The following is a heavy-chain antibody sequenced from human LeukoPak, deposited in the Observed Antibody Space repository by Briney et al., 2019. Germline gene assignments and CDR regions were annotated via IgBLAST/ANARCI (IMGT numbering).Heavy chain of an antibody. CDR2: IHYSGST. D-gene: IGHD4-17*01. CDR3: ARRDYGDYGEDAFDI. CDR1: GGSISSGGYY. Sequence: KPSETLSLTCTVSGGSISSGGYYWSWVRQHPGKGLEWIGYIHYSGSTYYNPSLKSRVTLSVDTSKNQFSLKLSSVTAADTAVYYCARRDYGDYGEDAFDIWGQGTMVTVSS. V-gene: IGHV4-31*03. J-gene: IGHJ3*02.